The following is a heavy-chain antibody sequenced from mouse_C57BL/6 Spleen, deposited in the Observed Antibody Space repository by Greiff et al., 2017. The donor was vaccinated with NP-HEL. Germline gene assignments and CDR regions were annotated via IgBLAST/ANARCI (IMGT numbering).Heavy chain of an antibody. V-gene: IGHV1-61*01. Sequence: VQLQQPGAELVRPGSSVKLSCKASGYTFTSYWMDWVKQRPGQGLEWIGNIYPSDSVTHYNQKFKDKATLTVATSSSTAYMQLSSLTSADSAVYYCARGDGYFDYWGQGTTLTVSS. CDR2: IYPSDSVT. CDR3: ARGDGYFDY. D-gene: IGHD3-3*01. J-gene: IGHJ2*01. CDR1: GYTFTSYW.